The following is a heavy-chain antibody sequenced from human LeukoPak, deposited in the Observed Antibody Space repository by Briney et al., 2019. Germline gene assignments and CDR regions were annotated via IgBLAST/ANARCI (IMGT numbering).Heavy chain of an antibody. CDR1: GGSFSSSNW. CDR2: IYHSGST. J-gene: IGHJ3*02. D-gene: IGHD1-26*01. CDR3: ARDKFPLVGATGGDAFDI. V-gene: IGHV4-4*02. Sequence: PSDTLSLTCAVSGGSFSSSNWWGWVRQPPGKGLEWIGEIYHSGSTNYIPSLKRRVTISVDKSKNQFSLKLSSVTATDTAVYYCARDKFPLVGATGGDAFDIWGQGTMVAVSS.